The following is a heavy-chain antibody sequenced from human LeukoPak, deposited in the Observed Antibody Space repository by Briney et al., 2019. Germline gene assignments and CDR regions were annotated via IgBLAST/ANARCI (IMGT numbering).Heavy chain of an antibody. CDR2: ISTRGTTI. V-gene: IGHV3-48*03. CDR3: ARVRGTYYFDY. J-gene: IGHJ4*02. CDR1: GFTFSNYE. D-gene: IGHD1-14*01. Sequence: GGSLRLSCAASGFTFSNYEMNWVRQAPGRRLEWVSYISTRGTTIYYAASVKGRFTISRDYAKSSLYLQMNSLRAEDTAIYYCARVRGTYYFDYWGQGTLVTVSS.